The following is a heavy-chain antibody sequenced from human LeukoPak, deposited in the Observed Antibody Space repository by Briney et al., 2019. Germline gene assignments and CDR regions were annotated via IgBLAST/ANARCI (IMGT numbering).Heavy chain of an antibody. D-gene: IGHD3-10*01. V-gene: IGHV4-34*01. J-gene: IGHJ4*02. CDR3: ARQNYGSAPLRY. CDR1: GGSFSGYY. CDR2: INHSGST. Sequence: SETLSLTCAVYGGSFSGYYWSWIRPPQGRGMEWFGEINHSGSTNYNPSLMSRVTISVDTSKNQFSLKLSSVTAADTAVYFCARQNYGSAPLRYWGQGTLVTVSS.